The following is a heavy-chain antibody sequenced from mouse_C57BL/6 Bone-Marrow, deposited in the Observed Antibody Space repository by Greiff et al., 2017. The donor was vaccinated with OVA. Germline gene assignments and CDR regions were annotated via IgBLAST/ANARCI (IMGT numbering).Heavy chain of an antibody. CDR2: ISSGGSYT. CDR3: ARHRTIVTLDY. D-gene: IGHD2-5*01. Sequence: DVQLVESGGDLVKPGGSLKLSCAASGFTFSSYGMSWVRQTPDKRLEWVATISSGGSYTYYPDSVKGRFTISRDNAKNTLYLQMSSLKSEDTAMYYCARHRTIVTLDYWGQGTTLTVSS. CDR1: GFTFSSYG. V-gene: IGHV5-6*01. J-gene: IGHJ2*01.